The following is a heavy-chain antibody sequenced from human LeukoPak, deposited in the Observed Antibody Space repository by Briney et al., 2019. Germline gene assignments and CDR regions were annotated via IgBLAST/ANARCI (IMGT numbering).Heavy chain of an antibody. V-gene: IGHV3-7*01. CDR2: IKQDGSEK. CDR1: GFTFSSYW. D-gene: IGHD6-6*01. CDR3: ARGSYSSSSLDYYYYYMDV. Sequence: GGSLRLSCAASGFTFSSYWMSWVRQASGKGLEWVANIKQDGSEKYYVDSVKGRFTISRDNAKNSLYLQMKGLRAEDTAVYYCARGSYSSSSLDYYYYYMDVWGKGTTVTVSS. J-gene: IGHJ6*03.